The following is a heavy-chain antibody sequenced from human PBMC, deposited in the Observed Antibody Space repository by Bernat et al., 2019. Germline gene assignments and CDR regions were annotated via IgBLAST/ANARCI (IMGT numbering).Heavy chain of an antibody. V-gene: IGHV3-30*02. CDR3: AKPIPGGRELGAFDT. J-gene: IGHJ3*02. Sequence: QVQLVESGGGVVQPGGSLRLSCAASGFTFNTYGMQWVRQAPGKGLEWVAYIRYDGSNKYYADYVKGRFTISRDNSKNTLFLQMNSLTTDDTAVYYCAKPIPGGRELGAFDTWGQGTMDTVSS. CDR2: IRYDGSNK. D-gene: IGHD1-7*01. CDR1: GFTFNTYG.